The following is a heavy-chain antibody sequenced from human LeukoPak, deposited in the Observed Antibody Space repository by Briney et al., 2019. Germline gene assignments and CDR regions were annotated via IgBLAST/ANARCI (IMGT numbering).Heavy chain of an antibody. J-gene: IGHJ6*02. CDR1: GFTFSSYS. CDR2: ISSSSSYI. V-gene: IGHV3-21*01. Sequence: GGSLRLSCAASGFTFSSYSMNWVRQAPGKGLEWVSSISSSSSYIYYADSVKGRFTISRDNAKNSLYLQMNSLRAEDTAVYYCARDANRRNCDFWSGYSGYYYGMDVWGQGTTVTVSS. CDR3: ARDANRRNCDFWSGYSGYYYGMDV. D-gene: IGHD3-3*01.